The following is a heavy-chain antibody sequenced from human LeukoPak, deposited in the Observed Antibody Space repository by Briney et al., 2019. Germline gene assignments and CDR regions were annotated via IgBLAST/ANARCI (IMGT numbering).Heavy chain of an antibody. Sequence: GGSLRLSCAASGFTFSSYDMHWVRQATGKGLEWVSAIGTAGDTYYPGSVKGRFTISRENAKNSLYLQINSLRAGDTAVYYCARAALYYYDSTLLDYWGQGTLVTVSS. CDR2: IGTAGDT. CDR3: ARAALYYYDSTLLDY. J-gene: IGHJ4*02. CDR1: GFTFSSYD. D-gene: IGHD3-22*01. V-gene: IGHV3-13*01.